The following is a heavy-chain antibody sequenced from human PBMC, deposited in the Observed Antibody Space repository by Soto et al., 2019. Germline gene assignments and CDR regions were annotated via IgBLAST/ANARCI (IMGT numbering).Heavy chain of an antibody. J-gene: IGHJ4*02. CDR2: INHSGST. Sequence: SETLSDTCAVYGGSFSGYYWSWIRQPPGKGLEWIGEINHSGSTNYNPSLTSRVTISVDTSKNQFSLKLSSVTAADTAVYYCARCASSDYDPFAYWGQRTLVTGSS. V-gene: IGHV4-34*01. CDR1: GGSFSGYY. D-gene: IGHD3-16*01. CDR3: ARCASSDYDPFAY.